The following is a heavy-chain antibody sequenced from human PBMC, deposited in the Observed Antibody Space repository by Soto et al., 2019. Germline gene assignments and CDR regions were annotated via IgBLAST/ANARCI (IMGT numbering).Heavy chain of an antibody. V-gene: IGHV4-59*01. CDR1: GGAISSYY. D-gene: IGHD4-17*01. J-gene: IGHJ5*02. CDR2: IYYSGST. Sequence: QVQLQESGPGLVKPSETLSLTCTVSGGAISSYYWRWIRQPPGKGLEWIGYIYYSGSTNYNPSLKSRVTISVDTSKNQFSLKLSSVTAADTAVYYCARGRTVTTFDPWGQGTLVTVSS. CDR3: ARGRTVTTFDP.